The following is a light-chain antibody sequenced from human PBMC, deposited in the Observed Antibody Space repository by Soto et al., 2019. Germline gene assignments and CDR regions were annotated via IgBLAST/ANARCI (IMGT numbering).Light chain of an antibody. CDR1: QSVFSS. CDR3: QQYHSWPA. CDR2: GSA. J-gene: IGKJ1*01. V-gene: IGKV3-15*01. Sequence: EIALTQSPATLSVCSGESATLSCRASQSVFSSLAWYQQRPGQAPRLLIYGSATRATGIPDRFSGSGSGTEFTLTISSLQSEDSAVYYCQQYHSWPAFGQGTKVDIK.